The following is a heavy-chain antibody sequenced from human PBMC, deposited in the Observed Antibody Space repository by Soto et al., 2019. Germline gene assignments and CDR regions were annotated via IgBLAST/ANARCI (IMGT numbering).Heavy chain of an antibody. J-gene: IGHJ4*02. V-gene: IGHV1-69*10. Sequence: ASVKVSCKASGGTFSSYAISWVRQAPGQGLEWMGGIIPILGIANYAQKFQGRVTITADKSTSTAYMELSSLRSEDTAVYYCARDAPYDNSGYYAMDFDYWGQGTLVTVSS. CDR3: ARDAPYDNSGYYAMDFDY. D-gene: IGHD3-22*01. CDR1: GGTFSSYA. CDR2: IIPILGIA.